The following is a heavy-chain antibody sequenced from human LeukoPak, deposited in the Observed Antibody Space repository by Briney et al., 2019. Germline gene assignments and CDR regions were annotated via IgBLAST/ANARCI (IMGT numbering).Heavy chain of an antibody. D-gene: IGHD2-2*02. V-gene: IGHV1-8*01. CDR1: GYTFTSYD. CDR2: MNPNSGNT. J-gene: IGHJ4*02. CDR3: ARGLGYCSSTSCYNGDDY. Sequence: ASVKVSCKASGYTFTSYDINWVRQAPGQGLEWMGWMNPNSGNTGYAQKFQGRVTMTRNTSISTAYMELSSLRSEDTAVYYCARGLGYCSSTSCYNGDDYWGQGTLVTVSS.